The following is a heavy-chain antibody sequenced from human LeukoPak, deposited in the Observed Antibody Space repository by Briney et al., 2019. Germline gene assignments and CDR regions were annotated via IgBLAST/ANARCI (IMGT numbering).Heavy chain of an antibody. D-gene: IGHD5-18*01. CDR3: ATWESESSWDTAMSYRIDY. J-gene: IGHJ4*02. CDR1: GGSISSSSYY. V-gene: IGHV4-39*05. Sequence: SSETPSLTCTVSGGSISSSSYYWGWIRQPPGKGLEWIGSISYSGSTYYNPSLKSRVTISVDTSKNQFSLKLSSVTAADTAVFYCATWESESSWDTAMSYRIDYWGQGTLVTVSS. CDR2: ISYSGST.